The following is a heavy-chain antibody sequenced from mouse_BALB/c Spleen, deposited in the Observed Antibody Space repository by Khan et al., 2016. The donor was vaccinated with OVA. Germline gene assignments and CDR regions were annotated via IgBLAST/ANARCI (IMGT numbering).Heavy chain of an antibody. V-gene: IGHV3-2*02. CDR2: ISYSGST. Sequence: EVQLQESGPGLVKPSQSLSLTCTVTGYSITSDYAWNWIRQFPGNKLEWMGYISYSGSTSYNPSLKSRISITRDTSKNQFFLQLNSVTTEDTATYACERWAKYDRWYFDDWGEGTTVTVSS. CDR3: ERWAKYDRWYFDD. J-gene: IGHJ1*01. D-gene: IGHD2-3*01. CDR1: GYSITSDYA.